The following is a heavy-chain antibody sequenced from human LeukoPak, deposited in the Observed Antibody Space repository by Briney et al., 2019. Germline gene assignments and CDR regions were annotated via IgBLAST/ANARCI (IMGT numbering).Heavy chain of an antibody. CDR1: GYTFTSYG. CDR3: ARGPATPSYSAHY. CDR2: INPNSGGT. J-gene: IGHJ4*02. Sequence: ASVKVSCKASGYTFTSYGISWVRQAPGQGLEWMGRINPNSGGTNYAQKFQGRVTMTRDTSISTAYMELSRLRSDDTAVYYCARGPATPSYSAHYWGQGTLVTVSS. V-gene: IGHV1-2*06. D-gene: IGHD1-26*01.